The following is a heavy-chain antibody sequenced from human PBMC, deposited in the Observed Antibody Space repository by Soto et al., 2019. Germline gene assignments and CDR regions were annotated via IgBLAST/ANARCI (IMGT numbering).Heavy chain of an antibody. CDR3: ATDPRSLYYYDSSGYS. J-gene: IGHJ5*02. D-gene: IGHD3-22*01. Sequence: ASVKVSCKVSGYTLTELSMHWVRQAPGKGLEWMGGFDPEDGETIYAQKFQGRVTMTEDTSTDTAYMELSGLRSEDTAVYYCATDPRSLYYYDSSGYSWGQGTLVTVSS. CDR1: GYTLTELS. V-gene: IGHV1-24*01. CDR2: FDPEDGET.